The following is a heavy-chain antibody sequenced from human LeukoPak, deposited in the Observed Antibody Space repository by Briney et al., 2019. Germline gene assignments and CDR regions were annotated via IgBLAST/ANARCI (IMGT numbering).Heavy chain of an antibody. CDR3: ARDSRGGYYYFDY. V-gene: IGHV4-61*02. J-gene: IGHJ4*02. CDR2: IFASGSS. D-gene: IGHD5-12*01. Sequence: PSETLSLTCTVSGGSISSGSYYWSWIRQPAGKGLEWIGRIFASGSSNYNPSLKSRVTISVDTSKNQFSLKLTSVTGADTAVYYCARDSRGGYYYFDYWGQGTLVTVSS. CDR1: GGSISSGSYY.